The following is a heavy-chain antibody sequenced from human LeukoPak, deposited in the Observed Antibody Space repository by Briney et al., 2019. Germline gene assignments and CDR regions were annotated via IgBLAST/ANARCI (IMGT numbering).Heavy chain of an antibody. J-gene: IGHJ4*02. CDR2: IKQDGSGK. Sequence: HPGGSLRLSCAASGFTFSNYWMSWVRQAPEKGLGWLANIKQDGSGKYYVDSVKGRFTISRDNAKNSLYLQMNSLRAEDTAVYYCARDLSSVTTWPHWGQGTLVTVSS. V-gene: IGHV3-7*01. CDR3: ARDLSSVTTWPH. CDR1: GFTFSNYW. D-gene: IGHD4-17*01.